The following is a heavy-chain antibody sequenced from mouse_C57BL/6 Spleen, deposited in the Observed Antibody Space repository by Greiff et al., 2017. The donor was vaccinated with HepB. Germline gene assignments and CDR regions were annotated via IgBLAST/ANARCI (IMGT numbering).Heavy chain of an antibody. D-gene: IGHD2-4*01. J-gene: IGHJ4*01. V-gene: IGHV5-17*01. CDR2: ISSGSSTI. CDR1: GFTFSDYG. Sequence: EVQVVVSGGGLVKPGGSLKLSCAASGFTFSDYGMHWVRQAPEKGLEWVAYISSGSSTIYYADTVKGRFTISRDNAKNTLFLQMTSLRSEDTAMYYCAISMITTVMDYWGQGTSVTVSS. CDR3: AISMITTVMDY.